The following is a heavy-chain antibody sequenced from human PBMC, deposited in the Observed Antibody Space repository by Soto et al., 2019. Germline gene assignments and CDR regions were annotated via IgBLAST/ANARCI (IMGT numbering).Heavy chain of an antibody. Sequence: EVQLLESGGKLVQPGGSLTLSCAASGFTFSTYAMAWVRQAPGKGLEWVSGVSASGLNTDYADPVKGRFYISRDNSKNTLSLHMNSLRAEDTAFYYCAKDRPRWTSGYFFGYWGQGTPVTVSS. CDR2: VSASGLNT. V-gene: IGHV3-23*01. J-gene: IGHJ4*02. CDR3: AKDRPRWTSGYFFGY. CDR1: GFTFSTYA. D-gene: IGHD1-1*01.